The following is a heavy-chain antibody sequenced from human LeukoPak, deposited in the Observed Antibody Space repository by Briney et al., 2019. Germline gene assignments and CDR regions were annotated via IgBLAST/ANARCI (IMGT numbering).Heavy chain of an antibody. D-gene: IGHD3-10*01. CDR1: GGTFRSYA. J-gene: IGHJ4*02. Sequence: SCKASGGTFRSYALHWVRQAPGKGLEWVAVISYDGSNRYYADSVKGRFTISRDNSKNTLYLQMNSLRTEDTAVYYCARDWRHYYGSESYCDYWGQGTLVTVSS. CDR2: ISYDGSNR. V-gene: IGHV3-30-3*01. CDR3: ARDWRHYYGSESYCDY.